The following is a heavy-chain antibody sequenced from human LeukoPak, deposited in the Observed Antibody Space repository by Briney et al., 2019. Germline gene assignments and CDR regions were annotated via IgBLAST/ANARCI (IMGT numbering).Heavy chain of an antibody. D-gene: IGHD3-16*01. CDR1: GFTLSNYE. V-gene: IGHV3-48*03. CDR2: ISSSGTTR. Sequence: GGSLRLSCAASGFTLSNYEMNWARQAPGKGLGWLSYISSSGTTRYYADSVKGRFTISRDNAKNSLYLQMNSLRAEDTAVYYCARVGWVLRYAFDIWGQGTMVTVSS. CDR3: ARVGWVLRYAFDI. J-gene: IGHJ3*02.